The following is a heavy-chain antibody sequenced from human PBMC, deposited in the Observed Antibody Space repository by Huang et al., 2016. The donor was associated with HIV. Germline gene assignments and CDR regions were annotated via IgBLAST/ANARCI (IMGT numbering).Heavy chain of an antibody. CDR2: INPKSGNT. D-gene: IGHD3-22*01. J-gene: IGHJ4*02. Sequence: QVQLVQSGAEVKKPGASVKVSCKASGFNFNNYDFNWVRQASGEGLEWKGWINPKSGNTGYAQKFQGRVTITRNTSITTAYMELRSLRSEDTAVYYCARARGFLYDSTGYYSRYYFDSWGQGTLVTISS. V-gene: IGHV1-8*03. CDR1: GFNFNNYD. CDR3: ARARGFLYDSTGYYSRYYFDS.